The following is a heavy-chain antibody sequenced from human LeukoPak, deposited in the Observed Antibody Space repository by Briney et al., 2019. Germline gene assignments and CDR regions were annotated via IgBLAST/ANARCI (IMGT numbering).Heavy chain of an antibody. V-gene: IGHV4-34*01. CDR3: ARAWDSSGWYPPKQFDY. D-gene: IGHD6-19*01. Sequence: PSETLSLTCAVYGGSFSGYYWSWIRQPPGKGLEWIGEINHSGSTNYNPSLKSRVTISVDTYKNQFSLKLSSVTAADTAVYYCARAWDSSGWYPPKQFDYWGQGTLVTVSS. J-gene: IGHJ4*02. CDR1: GGSFSGYY. CDR2: INHSGST.